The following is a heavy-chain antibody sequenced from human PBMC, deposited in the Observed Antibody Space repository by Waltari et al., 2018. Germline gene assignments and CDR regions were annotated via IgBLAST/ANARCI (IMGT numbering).Heavy chain of an antibody. Sequence: QVQLVESGGGVVQPGGSLRLSCAASGFTFSSYGMHWVRQAPGKGLEWVAFIRYDGSNKYYADSVKGRFTISRDNSKNTLYLQMNSLRAEDTAVYYCARVRAGSIAARGYWGQGTLVTVSS. J-gene: IGHJ4*02. V-gene: IGHV3-30*02. CDR2: IRYDGSNK. CDR3: ARVRAGSIAARGY. CDR1: GFTFSSYG. D-gene: IGHD6-6*01.